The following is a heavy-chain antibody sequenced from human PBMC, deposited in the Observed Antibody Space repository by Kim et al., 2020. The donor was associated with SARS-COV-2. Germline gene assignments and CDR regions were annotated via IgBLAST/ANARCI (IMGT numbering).Heavy chain of an antibody. D-gene: IGHD6-13*01. V-gene: IGHV3-11*03. J-gene: IGHJ6*02. CDR3: ATGNSSSWYYYYYGMDV. Sequence: KGRFTISRDNAKNSLYLQMNSLRAEDTAVYYCATGNSSSWYYYYYGMDVWGQGTTVTVSS.